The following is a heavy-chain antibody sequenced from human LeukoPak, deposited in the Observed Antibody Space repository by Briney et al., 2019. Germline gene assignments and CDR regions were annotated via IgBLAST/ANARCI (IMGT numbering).Heavy chain of an antibody. V-gene: IGHV1-8*01. J-gene: IGHJ6*03. Sequence: ASVKVSCKPSGDTFTSYNINWVRQATGQGLEWMGWMNPNSGNTGYAQKFKGRVTMTRNTSISTAYMELSSLRSEDTAVYYCASAPGRVTTSYYYMDVWGKGTTVTVSS. CDR2: MNPNSGNT. CDR3: ASAPGRVTTSYYYMDV. CDR1: GDTFTSYN. D-gene: IGHD4-11*01.